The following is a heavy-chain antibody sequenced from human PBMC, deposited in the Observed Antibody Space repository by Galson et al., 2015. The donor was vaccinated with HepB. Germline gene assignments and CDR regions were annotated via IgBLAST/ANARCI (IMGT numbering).Heavy chain of an antibody. V-gene: IGHV3-30*18. Sequence: SLRLSCAASGFIFSNFGMHWVRQAPGKGLEWVAVIPYDESNSYYGDSVKGRFSISRDNSKNTLYLQMNSLRVEDTAVYFCAKGLEIFSGYYYGMDVWGQGTTVTVSS. J-gene: IGHJ6*02. CDR2: IPYDESNS. CDR1: GFIFSNFG. CDR3: AKGLEIFSGYYYGMDV. D-gene: IGHD3-9*01.